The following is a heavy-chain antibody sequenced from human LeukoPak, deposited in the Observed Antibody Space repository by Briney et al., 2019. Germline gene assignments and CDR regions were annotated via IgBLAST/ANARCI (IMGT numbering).Heavy chain of an antibody. CDR1: GFTFSSYG. D-gene: IGHD3-22*01. CDR3: ARDLVQVGSSGYYYYYYGMDV. Sequence: GGSLRLSCAASGFTFSSYGMHWVRQAPGKGLEWVAVIWCDGSNKYYADSVKGRFTISRDNSKNTLYLQMNSLRAEDTAVYYCARDLVQVGSSGYYYYYYGMDVWGQGTTVTVSS. CDR2: IWCDGSNK. V-gene: IGHV3-33*01. J-gene: IGHJ6*02.